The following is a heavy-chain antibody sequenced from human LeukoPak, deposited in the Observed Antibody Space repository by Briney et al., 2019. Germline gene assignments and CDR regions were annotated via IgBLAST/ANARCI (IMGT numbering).Heavy chain of an antibody. CDR3: AKGGKGFPLGLRFDS. CDR1: GGSISTYY. CDR2: IYYSGSI. J-gene: IGHJ4*02. D-gene: IGHD2-21*01. Sequence: SETLSLTCTVSGGSISTYYWSWIRQPPGKGLEWIGYIYYSGSINYNPSLKSRVTISVDTSKNQFSLNLTSLTAADTAVYYCAKGGKGFPLGLRFDSWSQGTLVSVSS. V-gene: IGHV4-59*01.